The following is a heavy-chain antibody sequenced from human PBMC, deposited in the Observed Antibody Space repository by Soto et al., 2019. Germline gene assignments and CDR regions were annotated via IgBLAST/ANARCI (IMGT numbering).Heavy chain of an antibody. CDR3: ARDGPLRFLDTDTRGCGMDV. D-gene: IGHD3-3*01. V-gene: IGHV1-46*01. CDR1: GYTFTSYY. Sequence: QVQLVQSGAEVKKPGASVKVSCKASGYTFTSYYMHWVRQAPGQGLEWMGITNPSGGSTSCAQKFQGRVTMTRDTSTSTVYMELSSLRSEDTAVYHCARDGPLRFLDTDTRGCGMDVWGQGTTVTVSS. CDR2: TNPSGGST. J-gene: IGHJ6*02.